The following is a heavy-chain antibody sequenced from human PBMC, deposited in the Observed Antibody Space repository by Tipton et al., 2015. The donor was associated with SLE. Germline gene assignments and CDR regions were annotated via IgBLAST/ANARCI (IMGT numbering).Heavy chain of an antibody. CDR3: AKDRYGLGSYADS. CDR2: ISRDGQNK. CDR1: GFTFGYYA. Sequence: VQLVQSGGVVVQPGGSLRLSCAVSGFTFGYYAMHWVRQIPGRGLEWVGLISRDGQNKYYGSSVKGRFSISRDNNKNALYLQMNSLRLEDSALYYCAKDRYGLGSYADSWGQGTLVTVSS. V-gene: IGHV3-43D*03. D-gene: IGHD3-16*01. J-gene: IGHJ5*01.